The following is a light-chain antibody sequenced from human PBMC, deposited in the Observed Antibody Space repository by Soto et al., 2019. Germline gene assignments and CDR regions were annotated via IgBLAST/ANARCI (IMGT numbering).Light chain of an antibody. V-gene: IGLV6-57*04. CDR2: EDS. CDR1: SGSIASNY. CDR3: QSYDSSPWV. Sequence: FMLTQPHSVSESPGKTVTISCTRSSGSIASNYVQWYQQRPGAAPTTVIYEDSQRPSGVPDRFSGSIDSSSNSASLTISGLETEDEADYYCQSYDSSPWVFGGGTQLTVL. J-gene: IGLJ3*02.